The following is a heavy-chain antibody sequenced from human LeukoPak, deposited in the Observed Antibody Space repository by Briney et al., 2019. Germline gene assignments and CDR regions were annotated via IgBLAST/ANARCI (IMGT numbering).Heavy chain of an antibody. CDR1: GFAFSVYA. CDR2: INANSGTT. Sequence: GGSLRLSCAASGFAFSVYAMSWLRQPPGKGLEWVSTINANSGTTSYAASVRGRFTISRDNSKNALYPQLNTLRADDTATYYCAKPISGGLAVTADWFHPWGQGTLVVVSS. CDR3: AKPISGGLAVTADWFHP. D-gene: IGHD6-19*01. V-gene: IGHV3-23*01. J-gene: IGHJ5*01.